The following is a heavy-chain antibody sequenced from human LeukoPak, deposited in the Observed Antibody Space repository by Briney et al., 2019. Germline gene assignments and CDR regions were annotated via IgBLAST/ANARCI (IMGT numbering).Heavy chain of an antibody. CDR3: ARADYVSSGYYIPFDY. J-gene: IGHJ4*02. V-gene: IGHV3-48*03. CDR1: GFTFSSYE. Sequence: GGSLRLSCAASGFTFSSYEMNWVRQAPGKGLEWVSYISSSGSTIYYADSVKGRFTISRDNAKNSLYLQMNSLRAEDTAVYYCARADYVSSGYYIPFDYWGQGTLVTVSS. D-gene: IGHD3-22*01. CDR2: ISSSGSTI.